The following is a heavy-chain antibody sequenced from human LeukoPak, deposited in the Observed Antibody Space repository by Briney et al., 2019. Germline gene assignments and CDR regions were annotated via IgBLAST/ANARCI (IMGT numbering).Heavy chain of an antibody. J-gene: IGHJ3*01. D-gene: IGHD3-10*01. CDR2: IYTSGST. Sequence: SETLSLTCTVYGGSISSYYWSWIRQPAGKGLEWIGRIYTSGSTNYNPSLKSRVTMSVDTSKNQFSLKLSSVTAADTAVYYCASDGVYYYGSGSYYDAFDVWGQGTMVTVSS. CDR1: GGSISSYY. V-gene: IGHV4-4*07. CDR3: ASDGVYYYGSGSYYDAFDV.